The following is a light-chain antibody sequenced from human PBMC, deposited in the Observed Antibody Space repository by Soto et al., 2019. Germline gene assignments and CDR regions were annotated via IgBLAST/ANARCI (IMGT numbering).Light chain of an antibody. Sequence: DIQMTQSPSTLSASVGDRVTITCRASQSISGWLAWYKQKPGKAPKLLIYDASNLEGGVPSRFSGSGSGTEFTLTVSSLQPDDFATYYCQQYSDFYSFGQGTKLEIK. CDR3: QQYSDFYS. V-gene: IGKV1-5*01. J-gene: IGKJ2*01. CDR2: DAS. CDR1: QSISGW.